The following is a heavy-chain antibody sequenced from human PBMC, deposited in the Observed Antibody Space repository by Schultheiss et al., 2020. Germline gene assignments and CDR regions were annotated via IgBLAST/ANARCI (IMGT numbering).Heavy chain of an antibody. CDR2: ISSSGSTI. V-gene: IGHV3-48*01. Sequence: GGSMRLSCAASGFTFSSYAMSWVRQAPGKGLEWVSYISSSGSTIYYADSVKGRLTISRDNSRNTLYLQMNSLRAEDTAVYYCATELSPNDYWGKGTLVTVSS. CDR3: ATELSPNDY. J-gene: IGHJ4*02. CDR1: GFTFSSYA.